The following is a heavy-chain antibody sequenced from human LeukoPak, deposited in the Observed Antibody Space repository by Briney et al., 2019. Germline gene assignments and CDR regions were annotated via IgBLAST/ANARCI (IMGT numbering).Heavy chain of an antibody. V-gene: IGHV3-30*18. J-gene: IGHJ3*02. CDR2: ISYDGSNK. Sequence: QPGRSLRLSCAASGFTFSSYGMHWVRPAPGKGLEWVAVISYDGSNKYYADSVKGRFTISRDNSKNTLYLQMNSLRAEDTAVYYCANSYDYGDYERAFDIWGQGTMVTVSS. CDR3: ANSYDYGDYERAFDI. D-gene: IGHD4-17*01. CDR1: GFTFSSYG.